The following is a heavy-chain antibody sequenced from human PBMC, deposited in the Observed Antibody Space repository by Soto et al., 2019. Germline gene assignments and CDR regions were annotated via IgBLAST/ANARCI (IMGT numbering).Heavy chain of an antibody. CDR1: GFTFSSYG. Sequence: GGSLRLSCAASGFTFSSYGMHWVRQAPGKGLEWVAVISYDGSNKYYADSVKGRFTISRDNSKNTLYLQMNSLRAEDTAVYYCAKEKYGRYSSSWYSFDYWGQGTLVTVSS. J-gene: IGHJ4*02. D-gene: IGHD6-13*01. CDR3: AKEKYGRYSSSWYSFDY. V-gene: IGHV3-30*18. CDR2: ISYDGSNK.